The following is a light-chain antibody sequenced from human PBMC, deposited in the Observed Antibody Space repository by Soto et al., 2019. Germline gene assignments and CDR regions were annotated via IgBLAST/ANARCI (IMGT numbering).Light chain of an antibody. CDR2: DAS. CDR1: QSVSSY. V-gene: IGKV3-11*01. CDR3: QQRSNWWT. J-gene: IGKJ1*01. Sequence: EIVLTQSPATLSLSPGERATLSCRASQSVSSYLAWYQQRPGQAPRLLIYDASNRAPGISARFSGSGSGTDFTLTISSLEPEDSAVYYCQQRSNWWTFGQGTRVEIK.